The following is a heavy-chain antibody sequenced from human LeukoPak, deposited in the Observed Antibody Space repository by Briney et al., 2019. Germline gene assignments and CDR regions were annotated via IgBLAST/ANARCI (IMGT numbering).Heavy chain of an antibody. CDR3: ARDAATTNAFDI. CDR2: INPNSGGT. V-gene: IGHV1-2*02. Sequence: ASVKVSCKASGYTFTGYYMHWVRQAPGQGLEWMGWINPNSGGTNYAQKFQGRVTMTRDTSISTAYMELSRLRSDDTAVYYCARDAATTNAFDIWGQGTMVTVSS. CDR1: GYTFTGYY. J-gene: IGHJ3*02. D-gene: IGHD4-17*01.